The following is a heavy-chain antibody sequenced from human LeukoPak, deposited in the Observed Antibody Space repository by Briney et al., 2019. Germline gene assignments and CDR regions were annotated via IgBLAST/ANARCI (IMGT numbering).Heavy chain of an antibody. V-gene: IGHV4-59*08. CDR2: IYYTGKN. Sequence: SETLSLTCAVSGGSINSHYWGWVRQPPGKGLQWIGDIYYTGKNNYNPSLKSRVTISLDTSKDHLSLNLTSVVAADTAIYYCVRRDTGWNYFDYWGQGILVTVSS. J-gene: IGHJ4*02. CDR1: GGSINSHY. D-gene: IGHD6-19*01. CDR3: VRRDTGWNYFDY.